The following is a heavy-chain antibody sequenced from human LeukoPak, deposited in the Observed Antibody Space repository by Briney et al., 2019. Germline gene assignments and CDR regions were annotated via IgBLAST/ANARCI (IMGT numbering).Heavy chain of an antibody. CDR1: GGSFSGYY. CDR2: INHSGST. Sequence: SETLSLACAVYGGSFSGYYWSWIRQPPGKGLEWIGEINHSGSTNYNPSLKSRVTISVDTSKNQFSLKLSSVTAADTAVYYCARHLRSPYYDFWSGPFDYWGQGTLVTVSS. V-gene: IGHV4-34*01. CDR3: ARHLRSPYYDFWSGPFDY. J-gene: IGHJ4*02. D-gene: IGHD3-3*01.